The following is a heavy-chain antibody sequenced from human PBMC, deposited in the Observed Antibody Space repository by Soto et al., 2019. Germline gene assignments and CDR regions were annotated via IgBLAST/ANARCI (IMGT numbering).Heavy chain of an antibody. CDR1: GFTFSSYA. J-gene: IGHJ3*02. CDR3: AGGDDYIWGSYRPTDAFDI. V-gene: IGHV3-23*01. Sequence: GGSLRLSCAASGFTFSSYAMSWVRQAPGKGLEWVSAISGSGGSTYYADSVKGRFTISRDNSKNTLYLQMNSLRAEDTAVYYCAGGDDYIWGSYRPTDAFDIWGQGTMVTVSS. D-gene: IGHD3-16*02. CDR2: ISGSGGST.